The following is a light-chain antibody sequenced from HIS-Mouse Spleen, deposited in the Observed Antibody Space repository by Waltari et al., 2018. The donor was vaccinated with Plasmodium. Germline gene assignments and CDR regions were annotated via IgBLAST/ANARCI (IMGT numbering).Light chain of an antibody. CDR3: YSAADNNWV. J-gene: IGLJ3*02. Sequence: SYELTQPSSVSVSPGQTARITCSGDVLAKKYARWFQQKPGQAPVLVIYKDSERPLGIPGRFSGSSSGTTVTLTISGAQVEDEADYYCYSAADNNWVFGGGTKLTVL. CDR2: KDS. V-gene: IGLV3-27*01. CDR1: VLAKKY.